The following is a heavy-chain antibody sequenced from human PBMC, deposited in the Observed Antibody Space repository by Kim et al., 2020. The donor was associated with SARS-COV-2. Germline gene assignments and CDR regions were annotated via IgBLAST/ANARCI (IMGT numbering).Heavy chain of an antibody. CDR2: INHSGST. CDR1: GGSFSGYY. J-gene: IGHJ4*02. Sequence: SETLSLTCAVYGGSFSGYYWSWIRQPPGKGLEWIGEINHSGSTNYNPSLKSRVTISVDTSKNQFSLKLSSVTAADTAVYYCARGRSRDRMGITMVRGARSSLDYWGQGTLVTVSS. V-gene: IGHV4-34*01. D-gene: IGHD3-10*01. CDR3: ARGRSRDRMGITMVRGARSSLDY.